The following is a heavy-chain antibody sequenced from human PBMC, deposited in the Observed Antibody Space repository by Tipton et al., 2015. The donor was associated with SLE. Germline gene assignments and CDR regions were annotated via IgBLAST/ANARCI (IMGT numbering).Heavy chain of an antibody. CDR1: GGSIGGSSYY. CDR3: ARVRGTLDY. D-gene: IGHD1-1*01. Sequence: TLSLTCTVSGGSIGGSSYYWGWIRQSPGKGLEWIGSIYYSGTSHYKASLESRVTISVDTSKNQFSLRLSSVTAADTAVYYCARVRGTLDYWGQGTLVTVSS. V-gene: IGHV4-39*01. J-gene: IGHJ4*02. CDR2: IYYSGTS.